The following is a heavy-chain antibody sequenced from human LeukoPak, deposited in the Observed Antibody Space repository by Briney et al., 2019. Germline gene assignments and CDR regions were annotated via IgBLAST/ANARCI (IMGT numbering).Heavy chain of an antibody. V-gene: IGHV4-4*02. CDR3: ARVGYYGSGSRYCYGMDV. CDR2: IYHSGST. Sequence: SGTVSLTCAVSGGSISSSNWWSWVRQPPGKGLEWIGEIYHSGSTNYNPSLKSRVTISVDKSKNHFSLKLSSVTAADTAVYYCARVGYYGSGSRYCYGMDVWGKGTTVTVSS. J-gene: IGHJ6*04. CDR1: GGSISSSNW. D-gene: IGHD3-10*01.